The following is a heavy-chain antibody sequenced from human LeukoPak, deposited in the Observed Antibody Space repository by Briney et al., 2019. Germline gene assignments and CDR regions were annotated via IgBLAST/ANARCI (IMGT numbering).Heavy chain of an antibody. Sequence: PGGSLRLSCAASGFTFSSHWMHWVRQAPGKGLVWVSRVKGGGTFTNYADSVYGRFTISRDNAKNTLYLHMHSLRAEDTAVYYCVRDGDDFNFDYWGQGNLVTVSS. CDR3: VRDGDDFNFDY. J-gene: IGHJ4*02. CDR1: GFTFSSHW. D-gene: IGHD5-24*01. V-gene: IGHV3-74*01. CDR2: VKGGGTFT.